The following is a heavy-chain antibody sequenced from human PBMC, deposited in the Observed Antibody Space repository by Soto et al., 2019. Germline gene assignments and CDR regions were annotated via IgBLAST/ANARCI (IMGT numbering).Heavy chain of an antibody. D-gene: IGHD3-22*01. V-gene: IGHV1-18*01. CDR3: VKDRDSNSWPSRDV. J-gene: IGHJ6*02. CDR2: ISPNSGNT. Sequence: QVHLVQSGAEVKKPGASVNVSCKTSGYTFTRNGISWVRQAPGQGLEWMGWISPNSGNTRYAQKLQDRVIMTTDTSTRTAYTELRSLRSDDTAVYYCVKDRDSNSWPSRDVWGPGTTVTVSS. CDR1: GYTFTRNG.